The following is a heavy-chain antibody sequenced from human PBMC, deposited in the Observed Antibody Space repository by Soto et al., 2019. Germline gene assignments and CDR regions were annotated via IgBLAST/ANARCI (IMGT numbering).Heavy chain of an antibody. V-gene: IGHV4-39*01. Sequence: PSETLSLTCTVSGGSISSSSYYWGWIRQPPGKGLEWIGSIFYSGSTYYNPSLKSRVTISVDTSKNQFSLKLTSVTAADTAVYYCACIFSGGSSYGFYYYGMDVWGQGITVTV. D-gene: IGHD5-18*01. J-gene: IGHJ6*02. CDR2: IFYSGST. CDR1: GGSISSSSYY. CDR3: ACIFSGGSSYGFYYYGMDV.